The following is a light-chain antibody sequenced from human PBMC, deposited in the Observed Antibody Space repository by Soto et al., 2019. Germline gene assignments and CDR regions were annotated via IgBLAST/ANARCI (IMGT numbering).Light chain of an antibody. Sequence: DIQMTQSPSSLSASIGDRVTITCRASQSIISYLRWYQQKQGKAPKLLIYAASSLQSGVPSRLSGSGSGTEFTLTINSLQPEDFATYYCQQSYSVGRTFGQGTKVDIK. V-gene: IGKV1-39*01. CDR1: QSIISY. CDR2: AAS. CDR3: QQSYSVGRT. J-gene: IGKJ1*01.